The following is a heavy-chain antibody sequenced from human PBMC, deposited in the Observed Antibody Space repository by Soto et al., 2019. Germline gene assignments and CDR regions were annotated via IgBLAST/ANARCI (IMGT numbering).Heavy chain of an antibody. CDR3: AKVGIGMFSHKHHFDH. CDR2: ISGSGDSS. D-gene: IGHD2-2*03. CDR1: GFTVSSFG. J-gene: IGHJ4*02. Sequence: GGSLRLSCTASGFTVSSFGMAWVRQAPGKGLEWVSAISGSGDSSYYADSVKDRFTMSRDNPTNTLYLQMNNLRAEDTAVYYCAKVGIGMFSHKHHFDHWGQGTQVTSPQ. V-gene: IGHV3-23*01.